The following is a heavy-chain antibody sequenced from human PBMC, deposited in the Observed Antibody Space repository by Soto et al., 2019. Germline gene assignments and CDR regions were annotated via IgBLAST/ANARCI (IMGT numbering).Heavy chain of an antibody. CDR2: ISFDGSTK. D-gene: IGHD6-13*01. CDR1: GFTFKHNA. Sequence: QVPQVESGGGVVQPGRSLTIFCTASGFTFKHNAMHWIRQAPAKGLEWVADISFDGSTKNYADSVKGRFTISRDNSKNTLSLQMRALKGEDTATYYCAREGIAESGPNFYDFWGQGTLVAVSS. J-gene: IGHJ4*02. V-gene: IGHV3-30-3*01. CDR3: AREGIAESGPNFYDF.